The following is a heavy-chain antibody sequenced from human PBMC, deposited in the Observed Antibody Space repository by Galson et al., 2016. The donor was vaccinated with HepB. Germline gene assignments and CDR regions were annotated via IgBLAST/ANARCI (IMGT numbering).Heavy chain of an antibody. Sequence: SLRLSCADSGFIFRSYAMNWVRQAPGKGLEWVSVIYSGGDTYYADSVKGRFTISRDSSKNTLYLQMSSLRIEDTAVYYCVRDTGLRNGMDGWGKGTTVTVSS. CDR1: GFIFRSYA. J-gene: IGHJ6*01. V-gene: IGHV3-66*02. D-gene: IGHD4-17*01. CDR2: IYSGGDT. CDR3: VRDTGLRNGMDG.